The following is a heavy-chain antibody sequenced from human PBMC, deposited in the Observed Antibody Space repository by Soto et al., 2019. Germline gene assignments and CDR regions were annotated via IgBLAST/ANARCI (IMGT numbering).Heavy chain of an antibody. CDR2: IIPIFGTA. Sequence: QVQLVQSGAEVKKPRSSVKVSCKASGGTFSSYAISWVRQAPGQGLEWMGGIIPIFGTANYAQKFEGRVTITADESTSTAYMELSSLRSEDTAVYYCARGLYCSGGSCYSDYYYGMDVWGQGTTVTVSS. CDR1: GGTFSSYA. V-gene: IGHV1-69*01. J-gene: IGHJ6*02. D-gene: IGHD2-15*01. CDR3: ARGLYCSGGSCYSDYYYGMDV.